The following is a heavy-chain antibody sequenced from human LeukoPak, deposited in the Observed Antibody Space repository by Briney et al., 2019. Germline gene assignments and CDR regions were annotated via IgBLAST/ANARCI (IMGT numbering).Heavy chain of an antibody. CDR2: ISSSGST. CDR1: GDSISSGDYY. D-gene: IGHD3-22*01. CDR3: ARGPYSYDSSGAFDI. Sequence: SETLSLTCTVSGDSISSGDYYWSWIRQPAGKGLGWIGRISSSGSTNYNPSPKSRVTISVDTSKTQFSLKLSSVTAADTAVYFCARGPYSYDSSGAFDIWGQGTMVTVSS. J-gene: IGHJ3*02. V-gene: IGHV4-61*02.